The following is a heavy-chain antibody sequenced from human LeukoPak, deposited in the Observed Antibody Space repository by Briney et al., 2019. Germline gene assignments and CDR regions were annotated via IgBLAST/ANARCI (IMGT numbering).Heavy chain of an antibody. CDR2: IRYDGSNK. D-gene: IGHD3-9*01. Sequence: GGSLRLSCAASGFTFSSYGMRWVRQAPGKGLEWVAFIRYDGSNKYHADSVKGRFTISRDNTKNTLYLQMNSLRAEDTAVYYCAKDQEVFPYYDILTGSDTVNYFDYWGQGTLVTVSS. CDR3: AKDQEVFPYYDILTGSDTVNYFDY. CDR1: GFTFSSYG. J-gene: IGHJ4*02. V-gene: IGHV3-30*02.